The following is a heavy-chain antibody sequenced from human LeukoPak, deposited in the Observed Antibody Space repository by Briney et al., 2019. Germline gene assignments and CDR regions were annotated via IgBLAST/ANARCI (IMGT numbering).Heavy chain of an antibody. CDR3: TRRYIVGATDMFDY. J-gene: IGHJ4*02. CDR2: IRSKANSYAT. D-gene: IGHD1-26*01. CDR1: GFTFSGSA. Sequence: GGSLSLSCAASGFTFSGSAMHWVRQASGKGLEWVGRIRSKANSYATAYAASVKGRFTISRDDSKNTAYLQMNSLKTEDTAVYYCTRRYIVGATDMFDYWGQGTLVTVSS. V-gene: IGHV3-73*01.